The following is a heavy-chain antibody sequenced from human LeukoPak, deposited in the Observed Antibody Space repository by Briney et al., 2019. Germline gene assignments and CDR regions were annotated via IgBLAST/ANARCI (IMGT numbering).Heavy chain of an antibody. V-gene: IGHV1-69*01. CDR2: IIPIFGTA. J-gene: IGHJ4*02. CDR3: ARDSLGSGGSPLDY. CDR1: GGTSNTSP. D-gene: IGHD2-15*01. Sequence: GSSVKVSCKASGGTSNTSPITWVRQAPGQGLEWMGGIIPIFGTANYAQKFQGRVTITADESTSTAYMELSSLRSEDTAVYYCARDSLGSGGSPLDYWGQGTLVTVSS.